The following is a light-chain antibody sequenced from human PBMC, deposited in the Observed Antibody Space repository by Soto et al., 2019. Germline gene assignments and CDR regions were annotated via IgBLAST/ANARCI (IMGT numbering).Light chain of an antibody. V-gene: IGKV3-15*01. CDR1: QSVSSN. Sequence: MTSSDATSSVSGGDGDPRSRRVSQSVSSNLAWYQQKPSQAHRLIIYGASTRATDIPARFSGSGSGTEFTLTISSLEPEDFAVYYCQHFVNSLTWTVGQGTKVEIK. J-gene: IGKJ1*01. CDR2: GAS. CDR3: QHFVNSLTWT.